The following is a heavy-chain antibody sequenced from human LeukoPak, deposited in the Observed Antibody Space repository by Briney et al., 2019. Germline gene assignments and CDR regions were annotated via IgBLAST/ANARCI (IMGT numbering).Heavy chain of an antibody. J-gene: IGHJ6*03. Sequence: PGGPLRLSCAASGFTFSSYEMNWVRQAPGKGLEWVSYISSSGSTIYYADSVKGRFTISRDNAKNSLYLQMNSLRAEDTAVYYCARDSRTIAARDYYYMDVWGKGTTVTVSS. CDR3: ARDSRTIAARDYYYMDV. V-gene: IGHV3-48*03. CDR1: GFTFSSYE. CDR2: ISSSGSTI. D-gene: IGHD6-6*01.